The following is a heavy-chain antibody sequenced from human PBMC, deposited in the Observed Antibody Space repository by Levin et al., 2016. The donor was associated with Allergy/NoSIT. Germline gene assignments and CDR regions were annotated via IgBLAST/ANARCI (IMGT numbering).Heavy chain of an antibody. CDR3: VRGSGMDV. V-gene: IGHV3-48*03. J-gene: IGHJ6*02. CDR2: ISGSSSAM. Sequence: WIRQPPGKGLEWVSSISGSSSAMYYIDSVRGRFTISRDNTMNSVYLQMNSLRAEDTAVYYCVRGSGMDVWGQGTTVTVSS.